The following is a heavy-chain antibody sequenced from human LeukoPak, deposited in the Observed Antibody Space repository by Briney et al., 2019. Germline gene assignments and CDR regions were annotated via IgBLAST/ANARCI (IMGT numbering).Heavy chain of an antibody. Sequence: SDTLSLTCTVSGGSISSYYWSWIRQPPGKGLEWMGYLYNSGSTNYNPSLKSRVTISVDTSKNQFSLKLSSVTAADTAVYYCARGRFDPLTGYEYYHDYWGQGTLVTVSS. V-gene: IGHV4-59*08. CDR1: GGSISSYY. J-gene: IGHJ4*02. D-gene: IGHD3-9*01. CDR2: LYNSGST. CDR3: ARGRFDPLTGYEYYHDY.